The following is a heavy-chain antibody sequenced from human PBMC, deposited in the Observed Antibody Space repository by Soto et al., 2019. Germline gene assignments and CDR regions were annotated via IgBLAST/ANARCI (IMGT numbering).Heavy chain of an antibody. CDR3: AGDPDSHYNDSHAYSYP. J-gene: IGHJ5*02. D-gene: IGHD3-22*01. Sequence: QVQLVQSGAEVKKPGSSVKVSCQASGGTFSTYTITWVRPAPGQGLEWMGRIIPIIGIINYAQKFQGRVTSTADKFTGTAYMELTRLRSDDTAGDYCAGDPDSHYNDSHAYSYPWGQGTLVTVSS. V-gene: IGHV1-69*08. CDR1: GGTFSTYT. CDR2: IIPIIGII.